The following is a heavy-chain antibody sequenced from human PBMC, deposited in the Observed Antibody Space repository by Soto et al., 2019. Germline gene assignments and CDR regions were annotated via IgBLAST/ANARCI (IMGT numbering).Heavy chain of an antibody. V-gene: IGHV3-74*01. CDR1: GFTFTDYW. J-gene: IGHJ4*02. CDR2: IRSDGAET. Sequence: EVLLVESGGGLVQPGGSLTLSCAASGFTFTDYWIHWVRQAPGKGLVWVSRIRSDGAETNYADSVRGRFVISRDNAKNTVFLQMDSLRVEDTALYFCGRVIMSRARIGIDYWGQGTLVTVAS. CDR3: GRVIMSRARIGIDY. D-gene: IGHD2-15*01.